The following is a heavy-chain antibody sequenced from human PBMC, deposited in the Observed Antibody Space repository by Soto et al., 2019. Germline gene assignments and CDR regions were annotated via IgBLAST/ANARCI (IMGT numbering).Heavy chain of an antibody. CDR2: IKSKTDGGTT. CDR3: TTDSQSSSTSCYDY. Sequence: GGSLRLSCAASGFTFSNAWMSWVRQAPGKGLEWVGRIKSKTDGGTTDYAAPVKGRFTISRDDSKNTLYLQMNSLKTEDTAVYYCTTDSQSSSTSCYDYWGQGTLVTVSS. J-gene: IGHJ4*02. D-gene: IGHD2-2*01. V-gene: IGHV3-15*01. CDR1: GFTFSNAW.